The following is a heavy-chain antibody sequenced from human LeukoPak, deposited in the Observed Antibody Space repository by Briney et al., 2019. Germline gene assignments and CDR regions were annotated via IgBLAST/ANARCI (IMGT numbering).Heavy chain of an antibody. CDR3: ARERDGGTFDY. V-gene: IGHV1-46*03. D-gene: IGHD3-16*01. CDR1: GYTFTSYY. J-gene: IGHJ4*02. Sequence: ASVKVSCKASGYTFTSYYMHCVRQAPGQGLEWMGIIKPSGGPTSYAQKFQGRVTMTRDTSTSTVFMELSSLRSEDTALYYCARERDGGTFDYWGQGTLVTVSS. CDR2: IKPSGGPT.